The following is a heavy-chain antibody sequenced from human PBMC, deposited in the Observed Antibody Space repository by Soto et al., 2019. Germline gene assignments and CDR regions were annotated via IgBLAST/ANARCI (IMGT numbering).Heavy chain of an antibody. V-gene: IGHV3-21*06. Sequence: PGGSLRLSCAASGFTFTRYSMNWVRQAPGKGLEWVSSISSTTNYIYYGDSMKGRFTISRDNAKNSLYLEMNSLRAEDTAVYYCARQVPAAIRLGWFDPWGQGTLVTVSS. CDR3: ARQVPAAIRLGWFDP. CDR1: GFTFTRYS. J-gene: IGHJ5*02. CDR2: ISSTTNYI. D-gene: IGHD2-2*02.